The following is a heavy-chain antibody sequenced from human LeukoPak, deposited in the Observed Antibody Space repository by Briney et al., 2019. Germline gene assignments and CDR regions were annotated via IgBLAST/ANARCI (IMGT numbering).Heavy chain of an antibody. D-gene: IGHD4-23*01. Sequence: PGGSLRLSCAASRFTVSSNYMSWVRQAPGKGLEWVSVIYSGGSTYYADSVKGRFTISRDNSKNTLYLQMNSLRAEDTAVYYCARDGVYGGNSRDYYYMDVWGKGTTVTVSS. V-gene: IGHV3-66*02. CDR2: IYSGGST. J-gene: IGHJ6*03. CDR3: ARDGVYGGNSRDYYYMDV. CDR1: RFTVSSNY.